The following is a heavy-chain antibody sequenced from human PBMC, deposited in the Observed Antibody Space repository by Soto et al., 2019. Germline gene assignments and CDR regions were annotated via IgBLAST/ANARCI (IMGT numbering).Heavy chain of an antibody. CDR3: AREAVPGWSLQKRDYWYFDL. Sequence: QVQLQESGPGLVKPSETLSLTCTVSGGSISSYYWSWIRQPPGKGLEWIGYIYYSGSTNYNPSLKSRVTISVDTSKNQFSLKLSSVTAADTAVYYCAREAVPGWSLQKRDYWYFDLWGRGTLVTVSS. J-gene: IGHJ2*01. CDR2: IYYSGST. CDR1: GGSISSYY. V-gene: IGHV4-59*12. D-gene: IGHD6-19*01.